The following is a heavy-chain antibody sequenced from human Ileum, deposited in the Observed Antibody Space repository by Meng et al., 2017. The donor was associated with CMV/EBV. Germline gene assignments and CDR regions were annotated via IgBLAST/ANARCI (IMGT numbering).Heavy chain of an antibody. Sequence: GESLKISCAASGFTFNTYEMNWVRQAPGKWLEWVSYISAASVNMFYADSVKGRFTISRDNAKSSLYLQMSSLRAEDTATYYCAGERTRYTNYQYYGMDVWGQGTTVTVSS. J-gene: IGHJ6*02. CDR2: ISAASVNM. CDR1: GFTFNTYE. CDR3: AGERTRYTNYQYYGMDV. D-gene: IGHD1-1*01. V-gene: IGHV3-48*03.